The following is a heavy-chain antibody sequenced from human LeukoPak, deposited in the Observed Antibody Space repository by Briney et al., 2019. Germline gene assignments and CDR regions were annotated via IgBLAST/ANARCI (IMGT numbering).Heavy chain of an antibody. Sequence: PGGSLRLSCTVSGFTVSSNSMSWVRQAPGKGLEWVSFIYSDNTHYSDSVKGRFTISRDNSKNTLYLQTNSLRAEDTAVYYCAREGAVAASPYFDYWGQGTLVTVSS. D-gene: IGHD6-19*01. CDR3: AREGAVAASPYFDY. CDR1: GFTVSSNS. V-gene: IGHV3-53*01. CDR2: IYSDNT. J-gene: IGHJ4*02.